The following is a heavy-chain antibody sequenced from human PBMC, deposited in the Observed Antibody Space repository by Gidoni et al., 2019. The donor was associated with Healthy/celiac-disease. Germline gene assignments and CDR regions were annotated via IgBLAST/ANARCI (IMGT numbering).Heavy chain of an antibody. CDR3: AKDTSDYYDSSGYKGDAFDI. J-gene: IGHJ3*02. V-gene: IGHV3-9*01. D-gene: IGHD3-22*01. CDR1: GFTFDDYA. Sequence: EVQLVESGGGLVQPGRSLRLSCAASGFTFDDYAMHWVRQAPGKGLEWGSGISWKSGSIGYADSVKGRFTISRDNAKNSLYLQMNSLRAEDTALYYCAKDTSDYYDSSGYKGDAFDIWGQGTMVTVSS. CDR2: ISWKSGSI.